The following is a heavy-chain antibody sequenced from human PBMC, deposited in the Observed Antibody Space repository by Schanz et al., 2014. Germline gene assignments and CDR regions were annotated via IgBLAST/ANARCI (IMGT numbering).Heavy chain of an antibody. CDR3: ARGGRTTYNYYYGMDV. J-gene: IGHJ6*02. CDR2: IYYSGST. V-gene: IGHV4-30-4*07. Sequence: QVQLQESGPGLVKPSQTLSLTCAVSGGSISSGGYSWNWIRQPPGKGLEWIVYIYYSGSTYYNPSLKGRVTISVEPSKNQFSLKLSSVTAADTAVYYCARGGRTTYNYYYGMDVWGQGTTVTVSS. CDR1: GGSISSGGYS. D-gene: IGHD1-1*01.